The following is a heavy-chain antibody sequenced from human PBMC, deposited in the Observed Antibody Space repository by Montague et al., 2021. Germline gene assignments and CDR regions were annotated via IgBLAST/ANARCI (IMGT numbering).Heavy chain of an antibody. Sequence: SETLSLTCTVSGDPVRYGTYQWGWIRQSPGKGLEWIGYICDGGSATYKTSLGSRVTMSLDTSSNQFSLNLRSATAADTAVYYCAAYYYGGGGRGSWGQGTLVTVSS. J-gene: IGHJ5*02. CDR2: ICDGGSA. D-gene: IGHD3-22*01. CDR1: GDPVRYGTYQ. V-gene: IGHV4-61*01. CDR3: AAYYYGGGGRGS.